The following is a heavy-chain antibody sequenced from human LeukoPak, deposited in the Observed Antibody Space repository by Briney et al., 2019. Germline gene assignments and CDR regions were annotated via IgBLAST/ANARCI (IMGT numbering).Heavy chain of an antibody. D-gene: IGHD1-14*01. CDR3: ARRFRKGWFDP. V-gene: IGHV4-59*01. CDR2: MYYSGST. CDR1: GGSISTYY. Sequence: SETLSLTCTVSGGSISTYYWNWIRQPPGKGLEWIGTMYYSGSTNYNPSLKSRVTISVDTSKNQFSLKLSSVTAADTAVYYCARRFRKGWFDPWGQGTLVTVSS. J-gene: IGHJ5*02.